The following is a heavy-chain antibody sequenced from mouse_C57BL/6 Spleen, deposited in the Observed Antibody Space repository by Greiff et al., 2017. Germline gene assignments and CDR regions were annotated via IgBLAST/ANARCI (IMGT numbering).Heavy chain of an antibody. CDR2: IDPSDSET. Sequence: VKLQQPGAELVRPGSSVKLSCKASGYTFTSYWMHWVQQRPIQGLEWIGNIDPSDSETHYNQKFKDKATLTVDKSSSTAYMQLSSLTSEDSAVYYCARRWFDYWGQGTTLTVSS. CDR1: GYTFTSYW. CDR3: ARRWFDY. V-gene: IGHV1-52*01. J-gene: IGHJ2*01. D-gene: IGHD2-3*01.